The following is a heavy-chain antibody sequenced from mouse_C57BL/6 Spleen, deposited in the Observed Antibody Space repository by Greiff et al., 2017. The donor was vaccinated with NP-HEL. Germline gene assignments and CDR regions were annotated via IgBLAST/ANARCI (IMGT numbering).Heavy chain of an antibody. D-gene: IGHD1-1*01. CDR1: GFTFSDYG. CDR2: ISSGSSTI. V-gene: IGHV5-17*01. Sequence: EVQLVESGGGLVKPGGSLKLSCAASGFTFSDYGMHWVRQAPEKGLAWVAYISSGSSTISYAATVKGRSTIPRDNAKNTLFLQMTSLRSEDTAMYYCARSYYYGSSLFAYWGQGTLVTVSA. J-gene: IGHJ3*01. CDR3: ARSYYYGSSLFAY.